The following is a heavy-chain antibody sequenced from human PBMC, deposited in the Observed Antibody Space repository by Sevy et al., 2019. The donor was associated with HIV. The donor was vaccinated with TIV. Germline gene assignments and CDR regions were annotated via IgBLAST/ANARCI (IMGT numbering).Heavy chain of an antibody. J-gene: IGHJ5*02. CDR1: GFTFSSYW. Sequence: GGSLRLSCAASGFTFSSYWMSWVRQAPGKGLEWVANIKQDGSEKYYVHSVKGRFTISRDNAKNSLYLQMNSLRAEDTAVYYCARDRVVVAAIRMENWFDPWGQGTLVTVSS. CDR3: ARDRVVVAAIRMENWFDP. CDR2: IKQDGSEK. V-gene: IGHV3-7*01. D-gene: IGHD2-15*01.